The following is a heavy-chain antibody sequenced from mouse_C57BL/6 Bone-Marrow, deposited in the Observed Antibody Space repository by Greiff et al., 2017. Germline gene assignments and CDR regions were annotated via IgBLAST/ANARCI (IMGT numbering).Heavy chain of an antibody. D-gene: IGHD1-1*01. CDR3: ARRTFISPRFAF. J-gene: IGHJ3*01. CDR2: IYWDDDK. V-gene: IGHV8-12*01. Sequence: QVTLKECGPGILQSSQTLSLTCSFSGFSLSTSGMGVSWIRQPSGKGLEWLAHIYWDDDKRYNPSLKGRLTISKDTSRNQVFLKITSVTTADTATYYCARRTFISPRFAFWGQGTLVTVSA. CDR1: GFSLSTSGMG.